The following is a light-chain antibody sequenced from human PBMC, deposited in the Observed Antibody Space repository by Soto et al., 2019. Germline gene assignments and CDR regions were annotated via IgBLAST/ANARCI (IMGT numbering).Light chain of an antibody. J-gene: IGLJ1*01. Sequence: QSVLTQPASVSGSPGQSITISCTGTSSDVGSYNYVSWYQQHPGKAPKLMIYEARDRPSGISSRFSGSKSGNTASLTISGLQTEDEADYYCSSYTSSSILFGTGTKATVL. CDR2: EAR. CDR1: SSDVGSYNY. CDR3: SSYTSSSIL. V-gene: IGLV2-14*01.